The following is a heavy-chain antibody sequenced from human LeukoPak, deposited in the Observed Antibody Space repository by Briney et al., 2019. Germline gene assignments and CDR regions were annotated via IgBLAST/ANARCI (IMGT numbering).Heavy chain of an antibody. Sequence: ASVKVSCKASGYTFTSYDINWVRQATGQGRECMGWMNPNSGNTGYAQKFQGRVTMTRNTSISTAYMELSSLRSEDTAVYYCATPSRYSSSWYTYYYYGMDVWGQGTTVTVSS. V-gene: IGHV1-8*01. D-gene: IGHD6-13*01. CDR1: GYTFTSYD. J-gene: IGHJ6*02. CDR2: MNPNSGNT. CDR3: ATPSRYSSSWYTYYYYGMDV.